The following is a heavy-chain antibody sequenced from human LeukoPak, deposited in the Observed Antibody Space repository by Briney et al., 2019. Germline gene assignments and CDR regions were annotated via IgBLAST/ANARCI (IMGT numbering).Heavy chain of an antibody. V-gene: IGHV4-31*03. CDR1: GGSISSGGYY. CDR3: ARGRFLEWLSCFDY. D-gene: IGHD3-3*01. J-gene: IGHJ4*02. Sequence: SQTLSLTCTVSGGSISSGGYYWSWIRQHPGKGLERIGYIYYSGSTYYNPSLKSRVTISVDTSKNQFSLKLSSVTAADTAVYYCARGRFLEWLSCFDYWGQGTLVTVSS. CDR2: IYYSGST.